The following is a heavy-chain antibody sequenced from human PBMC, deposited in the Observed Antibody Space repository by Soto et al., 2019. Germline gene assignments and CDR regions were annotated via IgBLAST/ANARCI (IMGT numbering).Heavy chain of an antibody. CDR1: GFTFSSYW. J-gene: IGHJ4*02. Sequence: GGSLRLSCAASGFTFSSYWMSWVRQAPGKGLEWVANIKQDGSEKYYVDSVKSRFTISRDNAKNSLYLQMNSLRAEDTAVYYCARDRSSSSSRGFDYWGQGTLVTVSS. D-gene: IGHD6-6*01. CDR3: ARDRSSSSSRGFDY. CDR2: IKQDGSEK. V-gene: IGHV3-7*03.